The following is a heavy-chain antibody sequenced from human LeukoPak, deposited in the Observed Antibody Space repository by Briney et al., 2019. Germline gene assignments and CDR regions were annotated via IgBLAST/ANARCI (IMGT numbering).Heavy chain of an antibody. V-gene: IGHV1-18*01. Sequence: ASVKVSCKASGYTFTSYGISWVRQAPGQGMEWMGWISAYNGNTNYAQKLQGRVTMTTDTSTSTAYMEVRRLRSDDTAVYYCARVMIPKADIVVVPAAILDDAFDIWGRGTMVTVSS. CDR3: ARVMIPKADIVVVPAAILDDAFDI. J-gene: IGHJ3*02. CDR2: ISAYNGNT. CDR1: GYTFTSYG. D-gene: IGHD2-2*02.